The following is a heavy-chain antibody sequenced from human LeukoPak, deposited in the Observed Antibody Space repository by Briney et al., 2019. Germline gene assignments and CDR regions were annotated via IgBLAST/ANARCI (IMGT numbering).Heavy chain of an antibody. D-gene: IGHD6-13*01. CDR1: GVSISSYY. V-gene: IGHV4-4*07. J-gene: IGHJ5*02. CDR2: IYTSGST. Sequence: PSETLSLTCTVSGVSISSYYWSWIRQPAGKGLEWVGRIYTSGSTNYNPSLKSRGTMSVDTSKNQFSLKLSSVTAADTAVYYCARGIWAAEMGDWFDPWGQGTLVTVSS. CDR3: ARGIWAAEMGDWFDP.